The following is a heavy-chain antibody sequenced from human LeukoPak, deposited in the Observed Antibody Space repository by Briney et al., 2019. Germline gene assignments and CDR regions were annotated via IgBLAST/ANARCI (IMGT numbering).Heavy chain of an antibody. CDR3: ARSGVSGPNGEDAFDI. CDR2: ISGSGGAS. V-gene: IGHV3-23*01. CDR1: GFTFSTYG. Sequence: PGGSLRLSCAASGFTFSTYGMSWVRQAPGKGLEWVSGISGSGGASYYADSVKGRFTISRDDAKNSLYLQMNSLRAEDTAVYYCARSGVSGPNGEDAFDIWGQGTMVTVSS. J-gene: IGHJ3*02. D-gene: IGHD4/OR15-4a*01.